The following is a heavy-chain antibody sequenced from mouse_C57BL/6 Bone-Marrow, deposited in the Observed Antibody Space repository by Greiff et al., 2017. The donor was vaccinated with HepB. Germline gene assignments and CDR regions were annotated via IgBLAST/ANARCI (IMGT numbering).Heavy chain of an antibody. CDR2: IDPANGNT. Sequence: EVKLQESVAELVRPGASVKLSCTASGFNIKNTYMHWVKQRPEQGLEWIGRIDPANGNTKYAPKFQGKATIPADTSSNTAYLQLSSLTSEDTAIYYGVRWGYGNSFFYYAMDYWGQGTSVTVSS. J-gene: IGHJ4*01. D-gene: IGHD2-1*01. CDR3: VRWGYGNSFFYYAMDY. CDR1: GFNIKNTY. V-gene: IGHV14-3*01.